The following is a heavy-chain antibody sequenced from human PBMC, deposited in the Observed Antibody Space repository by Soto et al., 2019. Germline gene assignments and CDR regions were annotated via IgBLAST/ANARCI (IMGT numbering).Heavy chain of an antibody. CDR2: IIPIFGTA. CDR3: ARDIAYYDFWSGYSKYYYYGMDV. D-gene: IGHD3-3*01. J-gene: IGHJ6*02. Sequence: SVKVSCKASGGTFSSYAISWVRQAPGQGLEWMGGIIPIFGTANYAQKFQGRVTITADKSTSTAYMELSSLRSEDTAVYYCARDIAYYDFWSGYSKYYYYGMDVWGQGTTVT. V-gene: IGHV1-69*06. CDR1: GGTFSSYA.